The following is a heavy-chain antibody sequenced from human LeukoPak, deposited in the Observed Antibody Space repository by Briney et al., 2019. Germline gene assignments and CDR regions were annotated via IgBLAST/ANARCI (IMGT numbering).Heavy chain of an antibody. Sequence: ASVKVSCKASGYTLTGYYMHWVRQAPGQGPEWMGWINPNSGGTNYAQKFQGRVTMTRDTSISTAYMELSRLRSDDTAVYYCARDPIRRFLEWLDYYYYMDVWGKGTTVTVSS. CDR2: INPNSGGT. V-gene: IGHV1-2*02. J-gene: IGHJ6*03. CDR1: GYTLTGYY. CDR3: ARDPIRRFLEWLDYYYYMDV. D-gene: IGHD3-3*01.